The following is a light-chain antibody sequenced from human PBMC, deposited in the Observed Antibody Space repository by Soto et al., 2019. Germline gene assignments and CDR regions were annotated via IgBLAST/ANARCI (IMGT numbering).Light chain of an antibody. CDR3: QHSYSTRPPFT. CDR2: AAF. CDR1: QSISSY. J-gene: IGKJ3*01. Sequence: DIQMTQSPSSLSASVGDRVTITCRASQSISSYLNWYQQKPGQAPKLLIYAAFSLKSGVPSRFSGSGSGTDFTLTISSLQPEDFATYYCQHSYSTRPPFTFGPGTKVDIK. V-gene: IGKV1-39*01.